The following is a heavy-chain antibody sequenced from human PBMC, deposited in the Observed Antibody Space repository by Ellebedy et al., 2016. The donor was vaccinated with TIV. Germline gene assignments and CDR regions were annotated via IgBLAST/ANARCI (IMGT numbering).Heavy chain of an antibody. V-gene: IGHV1-2*04. CDR3: ARGTGDPRPSAAFDY. Sequence: AASVKVSCKASGYTFTGYYMHWVRQAPGQGLEWMGWINPNSGGTNYAQKFQGWVTMTRDTSISTAYMELSRLRSDDTAVYYCARGTGDPRPSAAFDYWGQGTLVTVSS. J-gene: IGHJ4*02. CDR1: GYTFTGYY. D-gene: IGHD7-27*01. CDR2: INPNSGGT.